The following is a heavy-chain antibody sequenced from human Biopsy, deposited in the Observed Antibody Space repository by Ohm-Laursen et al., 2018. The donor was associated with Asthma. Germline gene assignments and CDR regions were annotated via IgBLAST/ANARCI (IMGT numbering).Heavy chain of an antibody. J-gene: IGHJ4*01. CDR3: AAGRTSLQGESLI. D-gene: IGHD2/OR15-2a*01. CDR2: IVFASGAT. Sequence: SSVKVSCNASGVAISGYTFEGVRQARGLVLEWIARIVFASGATNYAQNFQDRLTVTRDMSAGSVSMELRGLSSTDTAVYYCAAGRTSLQGESLIWGQGTLVSVSS. V-gene: IGHV1-58*01. CDR1: GVAISGYT.